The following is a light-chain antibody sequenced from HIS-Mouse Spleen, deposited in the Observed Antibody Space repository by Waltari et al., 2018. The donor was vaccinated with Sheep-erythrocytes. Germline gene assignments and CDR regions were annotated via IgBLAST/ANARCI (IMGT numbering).Light chain of an antibody. V-gene: IGLV3-10*01. Sequence: SYELTQPPSVSVSPGQTASITCSGDKLGDKYACWYQQKPGQSPVLVIYEDIKRPSGLPVRLSGSTSGTMATLTISGAQVEDEADYYCYSTDSSGNHWVFGGGTKLTVL. CDR3: YSTDSSGNHWV. CDR1: KLGDKY. CDR2: EDI. J-gene: IGLJ3*02.